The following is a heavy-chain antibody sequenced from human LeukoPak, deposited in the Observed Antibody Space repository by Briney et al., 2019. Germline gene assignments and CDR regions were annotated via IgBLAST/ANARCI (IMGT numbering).Heavy chain of an antibody. Sequence: PGRSLRLSCAASGFTFSSYGMHWVRQAPGKGLEWVAVISYDGSNKYYADSVKGRFTISRDDSKNTLYLQMNSLRAEDTAVYYCAKDTLYYSGSGSSFDYWGQGTLVTVSS. CDR3: AKDTLYYSGSGSSFDY. D-gene: IGHD3-10*01. CDR2: ISYDGSNK. CDR1: GFTFSSYG. J-gene: IGHJ4*02. V-gene: IGHV3-30*18.